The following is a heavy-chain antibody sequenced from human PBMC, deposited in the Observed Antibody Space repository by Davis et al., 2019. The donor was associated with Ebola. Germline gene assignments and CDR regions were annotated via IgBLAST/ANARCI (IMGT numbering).Heavy chain of an antibody. CDR3: ARVYGGNSGSNIDY. CDR1: GYTFTTYA. CDR2: INTNTGNP. J-gene: IGHJ4*02. V-gene: IGHV7-4-1*02. D-gene: IGHD4-23*01. Sequence: AASVKVSCKASGYTFTTYAINWVRQAPGQGLEWMGWINTNTGNPTYAQGFTGRFVFSLDTSVSTAYLQISGLKAEDTAVYYCARVYGGNSGSNIDYWGQGTLITVSS.